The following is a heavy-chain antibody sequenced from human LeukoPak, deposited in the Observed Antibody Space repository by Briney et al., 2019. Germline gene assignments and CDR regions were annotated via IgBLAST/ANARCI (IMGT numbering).Heavy chain of an antibody. D-gene: IGHD6-19*01. J-gene: IGHJ6*02. Sequence: SVKVSCKASGFTFTSSAMQWVRQARGQRLEWIGWIVVGSGNTNYAQKFQERVTITRDMSTSTAYMELSSLRSEDTAVYYCAAETRSSGWYRGYYYYYGMDVWGQGTTVTVSS. V-gene: IGHV1-58*02. CDR1: GFTFTSSA. CDR3: AAETRSSGWYRGYYYYYGMDV. CDR2: IVVGSGNT.